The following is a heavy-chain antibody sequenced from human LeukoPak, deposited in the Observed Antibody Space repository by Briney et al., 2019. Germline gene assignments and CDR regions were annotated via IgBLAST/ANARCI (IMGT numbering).Heavy chain of an antibody. CDR1: GGSISSYF. CDR2: MYHSGTT. J-gene: IGHJ4*02. CDR3: ARATAGTGYYFDH. D-gene: IGHD6-13*01. V-gene: IGHV4-59*01. Sequence: SETPSLTCTVSGGSISSYFWTWIRQPPGKGLEWIGYMYHSGTTYYNPSLKSRVTISVDTSKNQFSLNLSSVTPADTAVYYCARATAGTGYYFDHWGQGTLVTVSS.